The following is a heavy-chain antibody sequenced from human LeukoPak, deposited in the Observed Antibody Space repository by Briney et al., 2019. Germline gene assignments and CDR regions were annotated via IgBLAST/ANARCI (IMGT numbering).Heavy chain of an antibody. V-gene: IGHV3-30*02. D-gene: IGHD3-10*01. Sequence: RAGGSLRLSCAAPGFTFSSYGMHWVRQAPGKGLEWVAFIRYDGSNKYYADSVKGRFTISRDNAKNSLYLQMNSLRAEDTAVYYCARDRITMVRGALNRFDPWGQGTLVTVSS. CDR2: IRYDGSNK. CDR1: GFTFSSYG. CDR3: ARDRITMVRGALNRFDP. J-gene: IGHJ5*02.